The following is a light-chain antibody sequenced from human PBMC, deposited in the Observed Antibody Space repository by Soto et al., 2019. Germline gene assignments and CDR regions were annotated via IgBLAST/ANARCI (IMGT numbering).Light chain of an antibody. CDR2: DAA. V-gene: IGKV3-11*01. J-gene: IGKJ5*01. CDR3: QQRSDWPIT. CDR1: QTISNY. Sequence: EIVLTQSPATLCLSPGERDTLSCRASQTISNYLAWYQQKPGQAPSLLIYDAANRATGTPARFSGSGSGTDFTLTITSLEPADSAVYYCQQRSDWPITFGQGTRLEIK.